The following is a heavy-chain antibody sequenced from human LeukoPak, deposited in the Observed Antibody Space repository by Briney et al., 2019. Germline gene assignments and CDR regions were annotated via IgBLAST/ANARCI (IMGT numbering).Heavy chain of an antibody. J-gene: IGHJ6*02. V-gene: IGHV4-34*01. CDR1: GGSFSGYY. CDR2: INHSGST. CDR3: ARGTIFGVVKSIVPYGMDV. D-gene: IGHD3-3*01. Sequence: SETLSLTCAVYGGSFSGYYWSWIRQPPGKGLEWIGEINHSGSTNYNPSLKSRVTISVDTSKNQFSLKLSSVTAADTAVYYCARGTIFGVVKSIVPYGMDVWGQGTTVTVSS.